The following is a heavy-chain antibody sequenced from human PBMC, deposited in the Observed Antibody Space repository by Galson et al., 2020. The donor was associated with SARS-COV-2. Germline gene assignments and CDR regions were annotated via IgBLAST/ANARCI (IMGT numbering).Heavy chain of an antibody. V-gene: IGHV4-39*07. D-gene: IGHD6-19*01. Sequence: SETLSLTCTASGDSISSRSYFWGWIRQPPGKRLEWIGNIYHTGSTYYNPSLKSRVTISIDTPKNQFSLKLSSVTAADTAIYYCAREAVAVGMDVWGQGTTVTVSS. CDR1: GDSISSRSYF. J-gene: IGHJ6*02. CDR3: AREAVAVGMDV. CDR2: IYHTGST.